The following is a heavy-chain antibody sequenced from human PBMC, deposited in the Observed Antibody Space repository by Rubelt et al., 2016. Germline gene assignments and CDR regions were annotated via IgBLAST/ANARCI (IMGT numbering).Heavy chain of an antibody. CDR3: APRVSEYNSGWYVD. V-gene: IGHV3-30*02. CDR2: IQSDGSNK. D-gene: IGHD6-19*01. CDR1: GFSFGTYG. J-gene: IGHJ1*01. Sequence: QVQLVESGGGVVQPGGSLRLSCAASGFSFGTYGMRWVRQAPGKGLEWVTFIQSDGSNKYLAASVGGRFHVSRDNSKTTLYLQMNSRRAEDTAVYYGAPRVSEYNSGWYVDWGQGTLVTV.